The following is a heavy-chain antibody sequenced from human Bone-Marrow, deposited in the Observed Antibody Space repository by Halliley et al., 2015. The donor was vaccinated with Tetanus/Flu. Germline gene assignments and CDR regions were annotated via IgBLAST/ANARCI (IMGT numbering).Heavy chain of an antibody. CDR3: ASDSERDTTMAYWYFDL. CDR1: GGSFSSKP. J-gene: IGHJ2*01. CDR2: IIPIFGTP. Sequence: VQLVQSGAEAKKPGSSVKVSCKASGGSFSSKPISWVRQAPGQGLEWMGGIIPIFGTPNYAQKFQDRITITADESTSTVYLELTSLRFEDTAVYFCASDSERDTTMAYWYFDLWGRGTLVTVSS. D-gene: IGHD5-18*01. V-gene: IGHV1-69*12.